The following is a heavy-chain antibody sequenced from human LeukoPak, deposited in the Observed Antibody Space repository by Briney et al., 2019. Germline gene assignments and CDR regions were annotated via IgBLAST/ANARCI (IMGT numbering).Heavy chain of an antibody. J-gene: IGHJ3*02. V-gene: IGHV4-59*01. CDR2: IYYSGST. CDR3: ARQLWPYDAFDI. D-gene: IGHD5-18*01. Sequence: PSETLSLTCAVYGGSFSGYYWSWIRQPPGKGLEWIGYIYYSGSTNYNPSLKSRVTISVDTSKNQFSLKLSSVTAADTAVYYCARQLWPYDAFDIWGQGTMVTVSS. CDR1: GGSFSGYY.